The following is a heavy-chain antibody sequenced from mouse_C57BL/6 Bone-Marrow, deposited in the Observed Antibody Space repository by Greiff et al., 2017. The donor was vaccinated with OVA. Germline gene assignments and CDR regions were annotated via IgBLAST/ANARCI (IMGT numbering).Heavy chain of an antibody. V-gene: IGHV5-6*01. J-gene: IGHJ1*03. CDR1: GFTFSSYG. CDR2: ISSGGSYT. Sequence: EVKLVESGGDLVKPGGSLKLSCAASGFTFSSYGMSWVRQTPDKRLEWVATISSGGSYTYYPDSVKGRFTISRDNAKNTLYRQMSSLKSEDTAMYYCARGGVWYFDVWGTGTTVTVSS. CDR3: ARGGVWYFDV.